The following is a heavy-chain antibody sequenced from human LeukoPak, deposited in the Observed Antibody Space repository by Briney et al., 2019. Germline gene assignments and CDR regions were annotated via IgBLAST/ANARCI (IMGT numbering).Heavy chain of an antibody. D-gene: IGHD6-6*01. CDR3: AREKVAARLLSKHDAFDI. Sequence: SETLSLTCTVSGGSISSYYWSWIRQPPGKGLEWIGYIYYGGSTNYNPSLKSRVTISVDTSKNQFSLKLSSVTAADTAVYYCAREKVAARLLSKHDAFDIWGQGTMVTVSS. J-gene: IGHJ3*02. CDR1: GGSISSYY. CDR2: IYYGGST. V-gene: IGHV4-59*01.